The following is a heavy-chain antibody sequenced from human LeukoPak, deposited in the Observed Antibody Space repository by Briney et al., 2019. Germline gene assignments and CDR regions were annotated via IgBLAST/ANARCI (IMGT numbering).Heavy chain of an antibody. J-gene: IGHJ6*03. Sequence: GGSLRLSCEASGFTFSSYWMSWVRQTPGKGLEWVANIKQDGSDKYYVDSLKGRFTVSRDNAKNSLYLQINSLRVGDTAVYLCARVGAATFYWYYMDVWGKGTTVTVSS. D-gene: IGHD2-15*01. CDR1: GFTFSSYW. CDR3: ARVGAATFYWYYMDV. CDR2: IKQDGSDK. V-gene: IGHV3-7*01.